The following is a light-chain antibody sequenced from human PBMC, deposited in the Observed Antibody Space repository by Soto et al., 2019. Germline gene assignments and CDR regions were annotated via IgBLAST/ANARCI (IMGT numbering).Light chain of an antibody. Sequence: QSVLTQPASVSGSPEQSITISCTGTSSDVGSYNLVSWYQQHPGKAPKVMIYEATKPPSGVSNRFSGSKSGNTASLTISGLQAEDEADYYCCAYAGSGTVVFGGGTQLTVL. V-gene: IGLV2-23*01. CDR1: SSDVGSYNL. CDR2: EAT. J-gene: IGLJ7*01. CDR3: CAYAGSGTVV.